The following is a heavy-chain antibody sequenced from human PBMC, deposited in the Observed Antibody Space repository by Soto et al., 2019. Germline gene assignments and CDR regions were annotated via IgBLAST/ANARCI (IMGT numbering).Heavy chain of an antibody. CDR2: IYYSGST. Sequence: SETLSLTCTVSGGSISSGNYYWTWIRQRPGKGLEWIAYIYYSGSTYYNPSLNRRVSISVDTTKNQFSLKLSSVTAADTAVYYCARGSFSSSSSWFDPWGRGSLVTVSS. CDR1: GGSISSGNYY. CDR3: ARGSFSSSSSWFDP. D-gene: IGHD6-6*01. J-gene: IGHJ5*02. V-gene: IGHV4-31*02.